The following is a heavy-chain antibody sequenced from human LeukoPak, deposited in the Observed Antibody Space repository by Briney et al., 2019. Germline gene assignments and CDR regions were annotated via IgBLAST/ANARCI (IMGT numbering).Heavy chain of an antibody. CDR3: AKDKSNYYYYGMDV. CDR2: ISWNSGSI. Sequence: PGGSLRLSCAASGFTFDDYAMHWVRQAPGKGLEWVSGISWNSGSIGYAGSVKGRFTISRDNAKNSLYLQMNSLSAEDTALYYCAKDKSNYYYYGMDVWGQGTTVTVSS. V-gene: IGHV3-9*01. CDR1: GFTFDDYA. D-gene: IGHD6-6*01. J-gene: IGHJ6*02.